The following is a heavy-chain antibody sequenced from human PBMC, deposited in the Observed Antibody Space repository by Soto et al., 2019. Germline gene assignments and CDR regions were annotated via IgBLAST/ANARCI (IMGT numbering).Heavy chain of an antibody. D-gene: IGHD3-10*01. CDR3: ARDRNIVTMGLFYYYGMDV. CDR2: IIPVFGTP. J-gene: IGHJ6*02. V-gene: IGHV1-69*01. Sequence: QVQLVQSGAEVKKPGSSVKVSCKASGGTFSSYAVSWVRQAPGQGLEWMRGIIPVFGTPNYAQKFQGRVTITADESTSTAYMELSSLTSEDTAVYYCARDRNIVTMGLFYYYGMDVWGQGTTVTVSS. CDR1: GGTFSSYA.